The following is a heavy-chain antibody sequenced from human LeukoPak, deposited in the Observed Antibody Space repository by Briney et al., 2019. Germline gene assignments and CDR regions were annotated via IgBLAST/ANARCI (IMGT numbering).Heavy chain of an antibody. V-gene: IGHV4-59*01. CDR1: GGSITSYY. Sequence: SETLSLTCTVSGGSITSYYWSWIRQPPGKGLEWIGYFYYSGSTNYNPSLKSRVTISVDTSKNQFSLRLSSVTAVDTAVYYCARATTVTLNWFDPWGQGTLFTVSS. D-gene: IGHD4-17*01. J-gene: IGHJ5*02. CDR2: FYYSGST. CDR3: ARATTVTLNWFDP.